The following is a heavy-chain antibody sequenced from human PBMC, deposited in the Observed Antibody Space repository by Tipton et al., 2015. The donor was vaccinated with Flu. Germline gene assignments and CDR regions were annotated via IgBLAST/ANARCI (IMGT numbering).Heavy chain of an antibody. J-gene: IGHJ4*02. D-gene: IGHD3-10*01. CDR3: AIHRPTYYYGSGSYMDD. V-gene: IGHV4-38-2*01. CDR2: IYHSGST. CDR1: GYSISSGYY. Sequence: TLSLTCAVSGYSISSGYYWGWIRQPPGKGLEWIGSIYHSGSTYYNPSLKSRVTISVDTSKNQFSLKLSSVTAADTALYYCAIHRPTYYYGSGSYMDDWGQGTLVTVSS.